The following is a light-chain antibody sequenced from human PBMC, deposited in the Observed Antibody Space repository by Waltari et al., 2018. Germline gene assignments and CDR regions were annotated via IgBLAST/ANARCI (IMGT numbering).Light chain of an antibody. CDR3: QQYFNTPFT. Sequence: DIVMTQSPDSLAVSLGERATINCRSSQSVLHSSNKKSYLVWYQQKVGQPPKVLIYWASTRESGVPDRFSGRGSGTEFTLTISSLQAEDVALYYCQQYFNTPFTFGQGTRLEIK. CDR2: WAS. V-gene: IGKV4-1*01. J-gene: IGKJ5*01. CDR1: QSVLHSSNKKSY.